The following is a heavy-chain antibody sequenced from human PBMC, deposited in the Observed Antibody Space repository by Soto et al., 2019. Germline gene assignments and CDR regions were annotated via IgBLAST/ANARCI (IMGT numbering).Heavy chain of an antibody. V-gene: IGHV1-2*04. J-gene: IGHJ6*02. D-gene: IGHD2-2*01. CDR1: GYTFTGYY. Sequence: GASVKVSCKASGYTFTGYYMHWVRQAPGQGLEWMGWINPNSGGTNYAQKFQGWVTMTRDTSISTAYMELSRLRSDDTAVYYCARDTFRYCSSTSCYLNANSENYYGMDVWGQGTTVTVSS. CDR3: ARDTFRYCSSTSCYLNANSENYYGMDV. CDR2: INPNSGGT.